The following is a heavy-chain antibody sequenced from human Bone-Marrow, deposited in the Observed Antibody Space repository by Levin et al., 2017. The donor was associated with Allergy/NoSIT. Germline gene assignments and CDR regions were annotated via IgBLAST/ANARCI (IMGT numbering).Heavy chain of an antibody. Sequence: GESLKISCAASGFTFTSYGMHWVRQAPGKGLEWVAVIWYSGSRQYYGESVKGRFTISRDSSKNTLFLQMNNLTVEDSAVYFCARDIGYEATFYGLDVWGQGTTVTVSS. V-gene: IGHV3-33*01. CDR3: ARDIGYEATFYGLDV. J-gene: IGHJ6*02. CDR1: GFTFTSYG. D-gene: IGHD5-12*01. CDR2: IWYSGSRQ.